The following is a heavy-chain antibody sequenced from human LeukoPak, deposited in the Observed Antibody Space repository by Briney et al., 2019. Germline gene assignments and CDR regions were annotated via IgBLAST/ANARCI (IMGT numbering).Heavy chain of an antibody. J-gene: IGHJ4*02. V-gene: IGHV3-66*01. Sequence: GGSLRLSCAASGFTVSSNYMSWVRQAPGKGLEWVSVIYSGGSTYYADSVKGRSTISRDNSKNTLYLQMNSLRAEDTAVYYCASGRPVRQRSGYWRYWGQGTLVTVSS. CDR2: IYSGGST. CDR3: ASGRPVRQRSGYWRY. D-gene: IGHD2-8*02. CDR1: GFTVSSNY.